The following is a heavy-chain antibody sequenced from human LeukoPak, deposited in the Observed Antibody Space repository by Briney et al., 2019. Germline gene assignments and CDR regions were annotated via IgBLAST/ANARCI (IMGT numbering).Heavy chain of an antibody. D-gene: IGHD3-22*01. CDR3: ARDTYYYDSSGYYGTFDI. V-gene: IGHV1-2*02. Sequence: ASVKVSCKASRYTFTGYFMHWVRQAPGQGLEWMGWINPNSGGTNYAQKFQGRVTMTRDTSISTASMELSRLRSDDTAVYYCARDTYYYDSSGYYGTFDIWGQGTMVTVSS. J-gene: IGHJ3*02. CDR2: INPNSGGT. CDR1: RYTFTGYF.